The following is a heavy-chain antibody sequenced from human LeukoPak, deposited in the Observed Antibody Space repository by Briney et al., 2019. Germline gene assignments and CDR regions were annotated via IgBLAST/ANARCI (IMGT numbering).Heavy chain of an antibody. V-gene: IGHV4-34*09. D-gene: IGHD2-15*01. CDR3: ARGSSGGSCFDY. CDR1: GGSFSGYY. CDR2: IYYSGST. J-gene: IGHJ4*02. Sequence: SETLSLTCAVYGGSFSGYYWSWIRQPPGEGLEWIGYIYYSGSTYYNPSLKSRVTISVDTSKNQFSLKLSSVTAADTAVYYCARGSSGGSCFDYWGQGTLVTVSS.